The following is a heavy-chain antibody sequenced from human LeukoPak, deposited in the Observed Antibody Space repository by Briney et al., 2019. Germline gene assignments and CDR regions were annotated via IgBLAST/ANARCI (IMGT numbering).Heavy chain of an antibody. Sequence: SETLSVTCTVSGGSISSGGYYWSWIRRHPGKGLEWIGYIYYSGSTYYNPSLKSRVTISVDTSKNQFSLKLSSVTAADTAVYYCARVDSSNYYDSSGYYLPYFDYWGQGTLVTVSS. V-gene: IGHV4-31*03. CDR3: ARVDSSNYYDSSGYYLPYFDY. J-gene: IGHJ4*02. D-gene: IGHD3-22*01. CDR1: GGSISSGGYY. CDR2: IYYSGST.